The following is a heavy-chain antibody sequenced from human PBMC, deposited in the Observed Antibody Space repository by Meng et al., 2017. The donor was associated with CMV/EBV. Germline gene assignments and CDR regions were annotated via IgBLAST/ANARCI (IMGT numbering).Heavy chain of an antibody. V-gene: IGHV4-34*01. CDR2: INHSGGT. CDR3: ARGRMMITFGGVIAKGFDY. D-gene: IGHD3-16*02. Sequence: SFSGYDCNWISQPPEEVLESIGQINHSGGTNYSPSVKRRVTISVDASKNQFSLKLGSVAAADTAVYYCARGRMMITFGGVIAKGFDYWGQGTLVTVSS. J-gene: IGHJ4*02. CDR1: SFSGYD.